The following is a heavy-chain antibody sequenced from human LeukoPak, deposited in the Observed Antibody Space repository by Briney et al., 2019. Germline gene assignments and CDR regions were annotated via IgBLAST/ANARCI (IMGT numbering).Heavy chain of an antibody. V-gene: IGHV1-46*01. CDR3: TRDPLAASAPGYFDS. CDR2: INPSGGST. J-gene: IGHJ4*02. CDR1: GYTFTSYY. D-gene: IGHD6-13*01. Sequence: ASVKVSCKASGYTFTSYYMHWVRQAPGQGLEWMGIINPSGGSTSYAQKFQGRVAITADELSTTAYMELSSLISEDTAVYYCTRDPLAASAPGYFDSWGQGSLVTVSS.